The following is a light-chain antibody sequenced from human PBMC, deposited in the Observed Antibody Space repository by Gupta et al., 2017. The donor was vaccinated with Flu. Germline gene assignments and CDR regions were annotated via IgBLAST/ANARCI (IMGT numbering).Light chain of an antibody. CDR3: SSYTNTGTYG. CDR1: SSDVGGYNY. V-gene: IGLV2-14*01. CDR2: EVS. J-gene: IGLJ1*01. Sequence: QSALTQPASVSGSPGQSIAISCAGDSSDVGGYNYVSWYQQHPDKAPKCMVWEVSSRPAGVSDRFSGSKSGNTASLTISRRQAEDEAEYYCSSYTNTGTYGFGTGTKVTVL.